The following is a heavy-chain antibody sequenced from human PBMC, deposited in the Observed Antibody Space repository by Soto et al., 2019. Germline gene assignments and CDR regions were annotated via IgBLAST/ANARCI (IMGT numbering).Heavy chain of an antibody. J-gene: IGHJ4*02. CDR2: ISTWNDGK. Sequence: ASVKVSCKPSGYTFTSYGFSWVRQTPGQGPEWMGWISTWNDGKTDAQKFRGRVTMTTDTSTSTAYMELRSLRSDDTAVYYCARLNSDYAVDYWGQGTLVTVSS. V-gene: IGHV1-18*04. CDR3: ARLNSDYAVDY. CDR1: GYTFTSYG. D-gene: IGHD5-12*01.